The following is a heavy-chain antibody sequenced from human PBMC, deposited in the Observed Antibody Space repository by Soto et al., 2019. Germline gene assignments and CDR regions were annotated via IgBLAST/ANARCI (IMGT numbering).Heavy chain of an antibody. CDR1: GYSFTSYA. CDR2: INAGNGNT. CDR3: ARDQKGSNYGSGSYYLY. J-gene: IGHJ4*02. Sequence: ASVKVSCKDSGYSFTSYAMHWVRQAPGQRLEWMGWINAGNGNTKYSQKFQGRVTITRDTSASTAYMELSSLRSEDTAVYYCARDQKGSNYGSGSYYLYWGQGTLVTVSS. V-gene: IGHV1-3*01. D-gene: IGHD3-10*01.